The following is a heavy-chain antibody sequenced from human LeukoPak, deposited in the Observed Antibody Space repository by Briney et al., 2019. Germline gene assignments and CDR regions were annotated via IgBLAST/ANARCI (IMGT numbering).Heavy chain of an antibody. J-gene: IGHJ4*02. D-gene: IGHD4-17*01. Sequence: SETLSLTCAVYGGSFSDYYWSWIRQPPGKGLEWIGEINHSGSTNYNPSLKSRVTISVDTSKNQFSLKLSSVTAADTAVYYCARALTHRYGDYVDYWGQGTLVTVSS. V-gene: IGHV4-34*01. CDR1: GGSFSDYY. CDR3: ARALTHRYGDYVDY. CDR2: INHSGST.